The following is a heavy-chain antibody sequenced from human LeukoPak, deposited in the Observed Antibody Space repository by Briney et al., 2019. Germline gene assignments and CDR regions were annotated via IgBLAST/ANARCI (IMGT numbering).Heavy chain of an antibody. CDR1: GFTFSSYG. Sequence: GRSLRLSCAASGFTFSSYGMHWVRQAPGKGLEWVAVISYDGSKKFYADSVKGRFTISRDNSKKTLYLQMNSLRAEDTAVYYCARDGPGRVSPDYWGQGTLVTVS. CDR2: ISYDGSKK. J-gene: IGHJ4*02. D-gene: IGHD3-10*01. CDR3: ARDGPGRVSPDY. V-gene: IGHV3-30*03.